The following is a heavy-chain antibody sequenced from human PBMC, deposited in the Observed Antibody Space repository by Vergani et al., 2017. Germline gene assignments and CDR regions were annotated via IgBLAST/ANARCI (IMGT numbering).Heavy chain of an antibody. CDR3: ARGWWELRKKGAFDR. CDR2: IIPIFGTA. V-gene: IGHV1-69*01. Sequence: QVQLVQSGAEVKKPGSSVKVSCKASGGTFSSYAISWVRQAPGQGLEWMGGIIPIFGTANYAQKFQGRVTITADESTSTAYMELSSLRSEDTAVYYSARGWWELRKKGAFDRGGEGTMATVYS. CDR1: GGTFSSYA. D-gene: IGHD1-26*01. J-gene: IGHJ3*02.